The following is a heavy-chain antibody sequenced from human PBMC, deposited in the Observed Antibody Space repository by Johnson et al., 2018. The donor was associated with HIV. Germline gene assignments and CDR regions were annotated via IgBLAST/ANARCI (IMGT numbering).Heavy chain of an antibody. Sequence: VQLVESGGGLVKPGGSLRLSCTGSAGVTFSNAWMSWVRQAPGKGLEWVGRIKSKIDDGTIDYATPVKGRFSISRDDSKSIAYLQMNSLKTEDTAVYYCTRLYYYDSSGWSTGEDTFDFWGQGTMVTVSS. D-gene: IGHD3-22*01. CDR1: AGVTFSNAW. CDR3: TRLYYYDSSGWSTGEDTFDF. V-gene: IGHV3-15*01. J-gene: IGHJ3*01. CDR2: IKSKIDDGTI.